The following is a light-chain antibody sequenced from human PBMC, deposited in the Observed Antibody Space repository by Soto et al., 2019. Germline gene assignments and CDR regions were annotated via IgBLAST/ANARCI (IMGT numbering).Light chain of an antibody. CDR2: GAS. V-gene: IGKV3-20*01. J-gene: IGKJ1*01. Sequence: ETVMTQSPATLSVSPGERATLSCWASQSVNSNLAWYQQKPGQAPRLLIYGASSRATGIPDRFSGSGSGTDFTLTISRLEPEDFAVYYCQQYGSSPPSTFGQGTKVDIK. CDR3: QQYGSSPPST. CDR1: QSVNSN.